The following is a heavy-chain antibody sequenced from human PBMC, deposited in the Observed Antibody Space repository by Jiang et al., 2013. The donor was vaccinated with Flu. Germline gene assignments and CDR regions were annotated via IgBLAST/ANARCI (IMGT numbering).Heavy chain of an antibody. Sequence: PSETLSPPALSMVGPSVVTTGAGSPAPGKGLEWIGEINHSGSTNYNPSLKSRVTISVDTSKNQFSLKLSSVTAADTAVYYCARVGYYDSSGWDYWGQGTLVTVSS. D-gene: IGHD3-22*01. CDR2: INHSGST. V-gene: IGHV4-34*01. J-gene: IGHJ4*02. CDR3: ARVGYYDSSGWDY. CDR1: VGPSVVTT.